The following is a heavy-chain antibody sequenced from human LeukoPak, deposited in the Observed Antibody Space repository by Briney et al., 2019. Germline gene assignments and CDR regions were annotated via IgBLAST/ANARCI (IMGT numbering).Heavy chain of an antibody. CDR3: AKDAQRGFDYSNSLEY. D-gene: IGHD4-11*01. J-gene: IGHJ4*02. V-gene: IGHV3-33*06. CDR1: GLTFSHYG. Sequence: GGSLRLSCAAAGLTFSHYGMHWVRLAPGKGLEWVAVIWSDGTNKYYAESVKGRFTISRDDSGNTVYLQMNSLRPEDTGVYYCAKDAQRGFDYSNSLEYWGQGTPVTVST. CDR2: IWSDGTNK.